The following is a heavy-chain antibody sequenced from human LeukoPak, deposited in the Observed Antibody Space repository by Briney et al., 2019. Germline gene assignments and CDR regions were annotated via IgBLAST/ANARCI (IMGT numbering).Heavy chain of an antibody. CDR2: IYYSGST. CDR3: ARQDLELQVEY. V-gene: IGHV4-59*01. CDR1: GGSISSYY. J-gene: IGHJ4*02. D-gene: IGHD1-7*01. Sequence: PSETLSLTCTVSGGSISSYYWSWIRQPPGKGLEWIGYIYYSGSTNYNPSLKSRVTISVDTSKNQFSLKLSSVTAADTAVYYCARQDLELQVEYWGRGTLVTVSS.